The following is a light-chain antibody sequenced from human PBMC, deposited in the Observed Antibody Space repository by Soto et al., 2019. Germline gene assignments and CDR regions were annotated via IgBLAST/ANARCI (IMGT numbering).Light chain of an antibody. CDR1: RSNIGSNT. CDR2: SNN. Sequence: QSVLTQPPSASGTPGQRVTISCSGSRSNIGSNTVNWYQQLPGTAPKLLIYSNNQRPSGVPDRFSGSKSGTSASLAISGLQSEDEAEYYCAVWVDSLNGWVFGGGTKLTVL. CDR3: AVWVDSLNGWV. J-gene: IGLJ3*02. V-gene: IGLV1-44*01.